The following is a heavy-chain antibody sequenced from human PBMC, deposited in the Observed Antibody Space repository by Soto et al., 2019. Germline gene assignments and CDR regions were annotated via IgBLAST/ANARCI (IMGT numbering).Heavy chain of an antibody. CDR3: ARVCSTTSCYGAFDI. Sequence: EVQLVESGGGLVQPGGSLRLSCAASGFTFSTYAMHWVRQAPGKGLEYVSLISGDGRSTYYANSVKGRFTISRDNSKNTVYLQMGSLRAEDMAVYYCARVCSTTSCYGAFDIWGQGTMVIVSS. D-gene: IGHD2-2*01. CDR2: ISGDGRST. J-gene: IGHJ3*02. CDR1: GFTFSTYA. V-gene: IGHV3-64*01.